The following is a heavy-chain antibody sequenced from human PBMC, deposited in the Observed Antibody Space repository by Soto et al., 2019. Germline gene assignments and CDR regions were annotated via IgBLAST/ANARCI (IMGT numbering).Heavy chain of an antibody. CDR2: ISTYNGDT. Sequence: DSVKVSCKASGYTFTRSGISWVRQAPGQGLEWMGWISTYNGDTNYAQTFQGRVTMTTDTSTSTVHMEVRSLRSDDTAVYYCAREGVAPYYYYGMDVWGQGTPVTVS. J-gene: IGHJ6*02. CDR3: AREGVAPYYYYGMDV. V-gene: IGHV1-18*01. D-gene: IGHD5-12*01. CDR1: GYTFTRSG.